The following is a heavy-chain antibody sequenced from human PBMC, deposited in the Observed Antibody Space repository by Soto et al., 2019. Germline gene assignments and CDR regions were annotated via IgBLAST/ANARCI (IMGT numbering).Heavy chain of an antibody. CDR2: IYHSGST. Sequence: QVQLQESGPGLVKPSGTLSLTCAVSGGSISSSNWWSWVRQPPGKGLEWIGEIYHSGSTNYNPSLERRVTISVAKSKNQFSLKLSSVTAADTAVYYCARDPQGEYYYDSSGYLTAGDYWGQGTLVTVSS. V-gene: IGHV4-4*02. CDR1: GGSISSSNW. J-gene: IGHJ4*02. CDR3: ARDPQGEYYYDSSGYLTAGDY. D-gene: IGHD3-22*01.